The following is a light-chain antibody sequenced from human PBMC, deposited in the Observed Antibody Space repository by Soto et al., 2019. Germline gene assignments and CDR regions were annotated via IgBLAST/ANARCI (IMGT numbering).Light chain of an antibody. CDR1: RSSIGADYA. V-gene: IGLV1-40*01. J-gene: IGLJ2*01. CDR3: QSYDSGLSAVV. CDR2: ANT. Sequence: QSVLTQPPSVSGAPGQRITISCTGSRSSIGADYAVHWYQQLPGAAPKLLIYANTNRPSGVPDRFSGSKSGTSASLAITGLQTEDEADYYCQSYDSGLSAVVFGGGTKLTVL.